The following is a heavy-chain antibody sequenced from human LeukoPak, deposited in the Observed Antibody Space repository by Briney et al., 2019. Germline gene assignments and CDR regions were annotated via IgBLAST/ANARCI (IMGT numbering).Heavy chain of an antibody. D-gene: IGHD3-10*01. Sequence: SGTLSLTCAVSGGSISSSNWWSWVRQPPGEGLEWIGENGHSGSTNYNPSLKSRVTISVDKSKNQFSLKLSSVTAADTAVYYCARVGVLWFGELYPAFDIWGQGTMVTVSS. CDR3: ARVGVLWFGELYPAFDI. V-gene: IGHV4-4*02. J-gene: IGHJ3*02. CDR1: GGSISSSNW. CDR2: NGHSGST.